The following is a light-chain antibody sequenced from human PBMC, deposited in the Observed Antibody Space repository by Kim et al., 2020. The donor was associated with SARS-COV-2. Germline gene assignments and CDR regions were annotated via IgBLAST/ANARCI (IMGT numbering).Light chain of an antibody. Sequence: EIVLTQSPGTLSLSPGERATLSCRASQSVSSSYLAWYQQKPGQAPRLLIYGASSRATGIPDRFSGSGSGTDFTLTISRLEPEDFAVYYCQQLNTFGGGTKVDIK. CDR3: QQLNT. CDR1: QSVSSSY. V-gene: IGKV3-20*01. CDR2: GAS. J-gene: IGKJ4*01.